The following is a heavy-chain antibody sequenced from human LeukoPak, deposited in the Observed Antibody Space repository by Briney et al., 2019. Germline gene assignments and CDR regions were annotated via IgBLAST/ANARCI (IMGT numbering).Heavy chain of an antibody. V-gene: IGHV3-48*01. Sequence: PGGSLRLSCAASGFTFSSYSMNWVRQAPGKGLEWVSYISSSSSTIYYADSVKGRFTISRDNSKNTLYLQMNSLRAEDTAVYYCAKDFNYYGSGSFDYWGQGTLVTVSS. D-gene: IGHD3-10*01. CDR3: AKDFNYYGSGSFDY. CDR2: ISSSSSTI. CDR1: GFTFSSYS. J-gene: IGHJ4*02.